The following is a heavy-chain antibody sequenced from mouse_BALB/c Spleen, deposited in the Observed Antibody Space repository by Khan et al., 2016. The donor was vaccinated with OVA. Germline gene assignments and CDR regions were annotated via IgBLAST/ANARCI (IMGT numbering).Heavy chain of an antibody. CDR2: INPYNGGT. V-gene: IGHV1S136*01. Sequence: VQLQQSGPELVKPGASVKMSCKPSGYIFTNYVLHWVKQKPGQGLEWIGYINPYNGGTKYNEKFKGKATLASDKSSITAYMEHSSLTSEDSAVYYCARGNWQSYYFDYWGQGTTLTLSS. D-gene: IGHD4-1*01. J-gene: IGHJ2*01. CDR3: ARGNWQSYYFDY. CDR1: GYIFTNYV.